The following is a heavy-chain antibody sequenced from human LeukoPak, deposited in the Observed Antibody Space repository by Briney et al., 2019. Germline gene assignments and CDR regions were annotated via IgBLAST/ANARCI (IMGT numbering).Heavy chain of an antibody. CDR1: GFTFSTYA. V-gene: IGHV3-30*04. Sequence: GGPLRLSCAASGFTFSTYAMHWVRQAPGKGLEWVGVISSDGSDEWYAESAKGRFTISRDNSKNTLYLQIDSLRPEDTAIYYCERSISVGAFDIWGQGTMVTVSS. CDR3: ERSISVGAFDI. D-gene: IGHD6-25*01. J-gene: IGHJ3*02. CDR2: ISSDGSDE.